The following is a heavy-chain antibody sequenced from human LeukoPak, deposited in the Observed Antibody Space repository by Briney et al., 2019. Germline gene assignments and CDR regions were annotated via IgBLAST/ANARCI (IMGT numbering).Heavy chain of an antibody. CDR2: ISSSSSYI. Sequence: GGSLTLSCPASGFTFSSYSMNWVRQAPGKGLEWVSSISSSSSYIYYADSVKGRFTISRDNAKNSLYLQMNSLRAEDTAVYYCARESIDAFDIWGQGTLVTVSS. J-gene: IGHJ3*02. V-gene: IGHV3-21*01. CDR3: ARESIDAFDI. CDR1: GFTFSSYS.